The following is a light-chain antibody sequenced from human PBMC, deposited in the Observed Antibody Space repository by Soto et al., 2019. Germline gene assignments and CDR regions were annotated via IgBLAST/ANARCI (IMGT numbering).Light chain of an antibody. CDR2: GAS. CDR1: QSVSSSY. CDR3: QQYGSSPQAT. Sequence: EIVLKQSPGTLSLSPGERATLSCRASQSVSSSYLAWYQQKPGQAHRLLIYGASSRATGIPDRFSGSGSGTDFTLTISRLEPEDFAVYYCQQYGSSPQATFGQGTKLEIK. V-gene: IGKV3-20*01. J-gene: IGKJ2*01.